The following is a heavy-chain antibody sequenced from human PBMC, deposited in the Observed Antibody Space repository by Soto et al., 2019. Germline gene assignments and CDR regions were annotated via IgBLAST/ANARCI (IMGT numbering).Heavy chain of an antibody. V-gene: IGHV1-58*01. CDR1: GFTFTSSA. CDR3: AADLALSSGYYADY. D-gene: IGHD3-22*01. J-gene: IGHJ4*02. Sequence: SVKVSCKASGFTFTSSAVQWVRQARGQRLEWIGWIVVGSGNTNYAQKFQERVTITRDMSTSTAYMELSSLRSEDTAVYYCAADLALSSGYYADYWGQGTLVTVSS. CDR2: IVVGSGNT.